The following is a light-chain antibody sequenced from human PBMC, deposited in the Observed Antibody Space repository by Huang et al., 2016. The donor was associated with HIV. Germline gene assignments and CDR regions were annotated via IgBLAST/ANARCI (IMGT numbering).Light chain of an antibody. V-gene: IGKV3-15*01. CDR1: QIVSSN. Sequence: EIVMTQSPATLSVSPGERATLSCRASQIVSSNLAWYQQKPGQPPRLLIYGASTRATDVPARFSGSGSGTEFTLTISSLQSEDFAVYYCQQYNNWLTFGGGTKVEIK. CDR3: QQYNNWLT. J-gene: IGKJ4*01. CDR2: GAS.